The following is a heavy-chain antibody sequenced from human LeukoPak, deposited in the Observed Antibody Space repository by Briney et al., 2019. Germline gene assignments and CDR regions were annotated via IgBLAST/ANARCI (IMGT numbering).Heavy chain of an antibody. CDR1: GYTFTSYG. V-gene: IGHV1-18*01. CDR2: ISAYNGNT. Sequence: GASVKVSCKASGYTFTSYGISWVRQAPGQGLEWMGWISAYNGNTNYAQKLQGRVTMTTDTSTSTAYMELRSLRSDDTAVYYCARLYYDFWSGYPGYMDVWGKGTTVTVSS. J-gene: IGHJ6*03. D-gene: IGHD3-3*01. CDR3: ARLYYDFWSGYPGYMDV.